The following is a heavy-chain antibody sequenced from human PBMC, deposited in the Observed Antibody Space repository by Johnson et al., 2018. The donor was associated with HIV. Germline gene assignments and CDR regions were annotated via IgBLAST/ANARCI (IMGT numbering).Heavy chain of an antibody. Sequence: QVRLVESGGGVVQPGRSLRVSCAASGFTFSSYGMHWVRQAPGQGLEWVALISFDGSNKYYADSVKGRFTISRDNSKNTVYLQMNSLRAEDTAVYYCARDPDIWGQGTMVTVSS. V-gene: IGHV3-30*03. J-gene: IGHJ3*02. CDR2: ISFDGSNK. CDR3: ARDPDI. CDR1: GFTFSSYG.